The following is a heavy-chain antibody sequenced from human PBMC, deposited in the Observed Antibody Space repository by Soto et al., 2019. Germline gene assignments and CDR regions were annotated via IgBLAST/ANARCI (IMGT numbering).Heavy chain of an antibody. CDR1: GGTFSSYA. V-gene: IGHV1-69*06. J-gene: IGHJ5*02. CDR2: IIPIFGTA. D-gene: IGHD5-18*01. Sequence: QVQLVQSGAEVKKPGSSVKVSCKASGGTFSSYAISWVRQAPGQGLEWMGGIIPIFGTANYAQKFQGRVTITADKTTSTAYRELSSLRSEDTAVYYGARVYSYGRNWFDPWGQGTLVTVSS. CDR3: ARVYSYGRNWFDP.